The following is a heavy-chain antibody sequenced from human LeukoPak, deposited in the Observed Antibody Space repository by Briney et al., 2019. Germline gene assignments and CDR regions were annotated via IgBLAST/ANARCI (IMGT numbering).Heavy chain of an antibody. J-gene: IGHJ4*02. D-gene: IGHD5-12*01. CDR2: ISGSGDYI. CDR3: ARGPSGYHNT. CDR1: GFTFSSYT. V-gene: IGHV3-21*01. Sequence: GGSLRLSCTASGFTFSSYTMNWVRQAPGKGLEWVSSISGSGDYIFYADSMKGRFTISRDNARNSLYLQVNSLRAEDTAVYYCARGPSGYHNTGGQGTLVTVSS.